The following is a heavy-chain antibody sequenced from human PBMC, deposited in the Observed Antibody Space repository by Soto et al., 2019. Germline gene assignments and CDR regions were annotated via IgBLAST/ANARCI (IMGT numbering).Heavy chain of an antibody. D-gene: IGHD5-12*01. J-gene: IGHJ6*02. CDR2: IYSGGRA. Sequence: GGSLRLSCAASGFTVSSNYMNWVRQAPGRGLEWVSIIYSGGRAYYADSVKGRFTISRDNSKNTLYLQMNRLRAEDTAVYYCARGMDIVIRGGSNGMAVWGQGTTVPVSS. V-gene: IGHV3-53*01. CDR3: ARGMDIVIRGGSNGMAV. CDR1: GFTVSSNY.